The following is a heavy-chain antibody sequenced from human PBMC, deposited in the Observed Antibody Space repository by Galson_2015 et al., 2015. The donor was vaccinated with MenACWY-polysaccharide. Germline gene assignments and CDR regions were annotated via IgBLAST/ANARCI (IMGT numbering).Heavy chain of an antibody. V-gene: IGHV3-23*01. CDR1: GSTFSNYA. Sequence: SLRLSCAASGSTFSNYAMSWARQAPGKGLDWVSAISGSGSTTYYADSVKGRFAISRDNSKNTLYLQMSSLRAEDTAVYYCAKRAPMVTSLFYGMDVWGQGTTVTVSS. D-gene: IGHD4/OR15-4a*01. J-gene: IGHJ6*02. CDR2: ISGSGSTT. CDR3: AKRAPMVTSLFYGMDV.